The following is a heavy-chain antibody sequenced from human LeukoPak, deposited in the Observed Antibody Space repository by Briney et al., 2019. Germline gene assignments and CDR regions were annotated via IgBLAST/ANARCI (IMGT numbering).Heavy chain of an antibody. J-gene: IGHJ1*01. CDR2: IDPSDSYT. V-gene: IGHV5-10-1*01. CDR1: GYSFTSYW. Sequence: GASLKISCKGSGYSFTSYWIGWVRPMPGKGREWMGRIDPSDSYTNYSPSFQGHVTISADKSISTAYLQWSSLKASDTAMYYCARHVAAAGTFGWGQGTLVTVSS. D-gene: IGHD6-13*01. CDR3: ARHVAAAGTFG.